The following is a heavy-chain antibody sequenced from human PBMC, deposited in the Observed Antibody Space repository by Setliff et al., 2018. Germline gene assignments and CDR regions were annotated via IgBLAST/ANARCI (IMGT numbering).Heavy chain of an antibody. CDR3: VRHPYYDSSGYYSYFDY. CDR1: GYTFTNYW. V-gene: IGHV5-51*01. D-gene: IGHD3-22*01. J-gene: IGHJ4*02. Sequence: PGESLKLSCQGSGYTFTNYWIGWVRQMPGKGLEWMGILKPGDSGIRYSPSFQGQVTLSADTSIATAYLHWTSLKASDTAMYYCVRHPYYDSSGYYSYFDYWGQGALVTLSS. CDR2: LKPGDSGI.